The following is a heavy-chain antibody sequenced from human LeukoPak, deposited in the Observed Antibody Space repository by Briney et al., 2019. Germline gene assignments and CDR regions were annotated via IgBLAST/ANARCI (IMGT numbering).Heavy chain of an antibody. CDR2: IIPIFGIA. V-gene: IGHV1-69*10. J-gene: IGHJ4*02. Sequence: ASVKVSCKASGYTFTSYGISWVRQAPGQGLEWMGWIIPIFGIANYAQKFQGRVTITADKSTSTAYMELSSLRSEDTAVYYCARDQDSSSSGDYWGQGTLVTVSS. CDR1: GYTFTSYG. D-gene: IGHD6-13*01. CDR3: ARDQDSSSSGDY.